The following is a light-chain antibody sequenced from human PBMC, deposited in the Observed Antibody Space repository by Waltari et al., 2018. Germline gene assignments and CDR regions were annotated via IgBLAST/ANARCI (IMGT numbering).Light chain of an antibody. CDR3: QQRSSWPYS. J-gene: IGKJ2*03. CDR1: QSVGRF. V-gene: IGKV3-11*01. Sequence: IVLTQSPATLPLSPGDVATLSCRASQSVGRFLAWYQQKPGQAPRLLIYDASNRATGIPARFSASGSGTDFTLTLSSLEPEDFAVYYCQQRSSWPYSFGQGTKLEIK. CDR2: DAS.